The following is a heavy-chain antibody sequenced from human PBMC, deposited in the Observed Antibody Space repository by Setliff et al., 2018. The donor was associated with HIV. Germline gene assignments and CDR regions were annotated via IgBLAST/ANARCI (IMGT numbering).Heavy chain of an antibody. CDR1: GLSLNISGEG. J-gene: IGHJ4*02. Sequence: SGPTLVNPRQTLTLTCTFSGLSLNISGEGVGWIRQSPGKALEWLGLLYWDGDKRYSPSLSDRLTITKDTSENQVILTVTNVEPVDTATYYCAHRQPVSGTSYDYWGQGALVTVS. V-gene: IGHV2-5*02. CDR3: AHRQPVSGTSYDY. CDR2: LYWDGDK. D-gene: IGHD6-19*01.